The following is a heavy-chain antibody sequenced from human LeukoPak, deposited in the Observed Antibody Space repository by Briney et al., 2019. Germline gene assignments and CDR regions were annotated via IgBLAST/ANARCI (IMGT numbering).Heavy chain of an antibody. CDR3: ARAGISYCSSSSCYPSAFDI. V-gene: IGHV1-69*05. CDR2: IIPIFGTA. CDR1: GGTFSSYA. Sequence: SVKVSCKASGGTFSSYAISWVRQAPGQGLEWMGGIIPIFGTANYAQKFQGRVTITTDESTSTAYMELSSLRSEDTAVYYCARAGISYCSSSSCYPSAFDIWGQGTMVTVSS. J-gene: IGHJ3*02. D-gene: IGHD2-2*01.